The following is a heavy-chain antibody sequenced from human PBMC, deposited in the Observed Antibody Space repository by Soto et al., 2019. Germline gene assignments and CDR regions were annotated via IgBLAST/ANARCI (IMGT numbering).Heavy chain of an antibody. D-gene: IGHD6-19*01. CDR3: ARLLGSSGWYGVDY. Sequence: GASVKVSCKASGGTFSSYAISWVRQAPGQGLEWMGGIIPIFGTANYAQKFQGRVTITADESTGTAYMELSSLRSEDTAVYYCARLLGSSGWYGVDYWGQGTLVTVSS. CDR1: GGTFSSYA. V-gene: IGHV1-69*13. J-gene: IGHJ4*02. CDR2: IIPIFGTA.